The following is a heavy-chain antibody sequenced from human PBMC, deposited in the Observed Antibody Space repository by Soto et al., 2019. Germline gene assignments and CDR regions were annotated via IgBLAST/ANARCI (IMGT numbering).Heavy chain of an antibody. CDR3: ASTFGELLFKVNY. CDR1: GGSISSGGYY. CDR2: IYYSGST. J-gene: IGHJ4*02. D-gene: IGHD3-10*01. V-gene: IGHV4-31*03. Sequence: PSETLSLTCTVSGGSISSGGYYWSWIRQHPGKGLEWIGYIYYSGSTYYNPSLKSRVTISVDTSKNQFSLKLSSVTAADTAVYYCASTFGELLFKVNYWGQGTLVTVSS.